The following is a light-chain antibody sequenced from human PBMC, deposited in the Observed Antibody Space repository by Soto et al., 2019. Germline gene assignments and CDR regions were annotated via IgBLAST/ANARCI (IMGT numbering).Light chain of an antibody. V-gene: IGKV3-20*01. CDR3: QQYGSSPEFT. Sequence: EIVLTQSPGTLSLSPGERATLSCRASQSISSSYLAWYQQKPGQAPRLLIYGASRRATGIPGRFSGSGSGTDFTLTISILEPEDFALEYCQQYGSSPEFTFGPGTKVDIK. CDR2: GAS. J-gene: IGKJ3*01. CDR1: QSISSSY.